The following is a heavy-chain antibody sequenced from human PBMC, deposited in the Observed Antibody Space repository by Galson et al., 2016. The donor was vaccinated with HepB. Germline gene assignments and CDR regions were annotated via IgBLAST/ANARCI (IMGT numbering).Heavy chain of an antibody. J-gene: IGHJ3*02. CDR3: ARDGGIPGAAFDI. V-gene: IGHV3-23*01. D-gene: IGHD3-16*01. CDR1: GFTFSTYA. CDR2: ISGSGSST. Sequence: SLRLSCAASGFTFSTYAMSWVRQAPGKGLEWVSLISGSGSSTFYADSVKGRFTISRDNSKNTPYLQMNSPRDEDTAVYYCARDGGIPGAAFDIWGQGTMVTVSS.